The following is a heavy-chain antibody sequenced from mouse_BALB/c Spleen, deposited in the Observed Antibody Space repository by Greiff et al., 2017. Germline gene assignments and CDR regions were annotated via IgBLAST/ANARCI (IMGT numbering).Heavy chain of an antibody. J-gene: IGHJ2*01. CDR3: ARGDYDYGGYYCDY. D-gene: IGHD2-4*01. V-gene: IGHV3-8*02. CDR2: ISYSGST. Sequence: EEKLQESGPSLVKPSQTLYFSCSVPGDSFTSGYWYWIRKFPGNKLEYMGYISYSGSTYYNSSLKSRISITRDTSKNQYYLQLNSVTTEDTAMYYCARGDYDYGGYYCDYWGQGTTLTVSS. CDR1: GDSFTSGY.